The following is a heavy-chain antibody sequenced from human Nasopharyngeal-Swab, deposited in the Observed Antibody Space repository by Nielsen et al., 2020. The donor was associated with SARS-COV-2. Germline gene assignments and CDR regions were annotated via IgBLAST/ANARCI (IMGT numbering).Heavy chain of an antibody. CDR3: AKDPAAGNLDY. J-gene: IGHJ4*02. V-gene: IGHV3-23*01. Sequence: GESLKISCAASGFTFSSYWMSWVRQAPGKGLEWVSAISGSGGSTYYADSVKGRFTISRDNSKNTLYLQMNSLRAEDTAVYYCAKDPAAGNLDYWGQGTLVTVSS. D-gene: IGHD6-13*01. CDR2: ISGSGGST. CDR1: GFTFSSYW.